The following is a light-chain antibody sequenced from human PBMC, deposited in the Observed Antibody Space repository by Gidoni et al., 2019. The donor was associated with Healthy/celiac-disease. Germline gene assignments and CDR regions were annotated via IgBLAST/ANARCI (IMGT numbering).Light chain of an antibody. J-gene: IGLJ3*02. CDR2: YDD. Sequence: QSVLTKQPSVSEAPRQRVTISCSGSSSNICNNAVNWYQQLPVKAPKLLIYYDDLLHSWVSDRFSGSQSGPSASLAIIGLRPDDEADYYFAAWDDSLNGPLFVGGTKLSVL. CDR3: AAWDDSLNGPL. CDR1: SSNICNNA. V-gene: IGLV1-36*01.